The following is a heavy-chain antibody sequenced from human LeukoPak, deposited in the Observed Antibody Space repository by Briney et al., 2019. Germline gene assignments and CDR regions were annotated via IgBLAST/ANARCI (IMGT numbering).Heavy chain of an antibody. J-gene: IGHJ4*02. V-gene: IGHV3-30*04. Sequence: PGGSLRLSCAASGFTFSSYAMHWVRQAPGKGLEWVAVISYDESNKYYADSVKGRFTISRDNSKETLYLQMDSLGVEDTAVYYCAKDGDRGSYFFDYWGQGTLVTVSS. D-gene: IGHD1-26*01. CDR3: AKDGDRGSYFFDY. CDR1: GFTFSSYA. CDR2: ISYDESNK.